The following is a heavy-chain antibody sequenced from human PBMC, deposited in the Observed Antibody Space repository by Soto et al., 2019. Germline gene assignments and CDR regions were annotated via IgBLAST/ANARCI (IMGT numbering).Heavy chain of an antibody. CDR1: GFAFSAYA. Sequence: HLLESGGSLVEPGGSLRLSCSASGFAFSAYAMSWVRQAPQKGLEWVSGIGGGGHDTRYGDSVKGRFSITRDNSRNTLYLEMNRLTAEDTAVYYCAKHPIFGVVTHYFAHWGRGVLFTVSS. V-gene: IGHV3-23*01. CDR2: IGGGGHDT. J-gene: IGHJ4*02. CDR3: AKHPIFGVVTHYFAH. D-gene: IGHD3-3*01.